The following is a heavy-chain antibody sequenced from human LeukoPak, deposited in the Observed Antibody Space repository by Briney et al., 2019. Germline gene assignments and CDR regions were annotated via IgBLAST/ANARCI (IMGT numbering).Heavy chain of an antibody. CDR3: VKDSPPRYSGSPPAY. CDR1: GFTFSDYY. D-gene: IGHD1-26*01. CDR2: INKDGGEK. J-gene: IGHJ4*02. Sequence: PGGSLRLSCAASGFTFSDYYMSWIRQAPGRGLEWVANINKDGGEKYYVDSVKGRFTISRDNAKNSLYLQVNSLRADDTAVYYCVKDSPPRYSGSPPAYWGQGTLVTVSS. V-gene: IGHV3-7*03.